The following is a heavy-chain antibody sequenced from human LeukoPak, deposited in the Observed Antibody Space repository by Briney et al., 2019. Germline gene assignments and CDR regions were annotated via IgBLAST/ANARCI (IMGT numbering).Heavy chain of an antibody. D-gene: IGHD2-15*01. CDR2: ISAYNGNT. J-gene: IGHJ4*02. CDR3: ARDCSGGSCYPKD. V-gene: IGHV1-18*01. Sequence: ASVKVSCKASGYTFTSYGISWVRQAPGQGLEWMGWISAYNGNTNYPQKLQGRVTLTTDTSTSTAYMELRSLRSDDTAVYYCARDCSGGSCYPKDWGQGTLVTVSS. CDR1: GYTFTSYG.